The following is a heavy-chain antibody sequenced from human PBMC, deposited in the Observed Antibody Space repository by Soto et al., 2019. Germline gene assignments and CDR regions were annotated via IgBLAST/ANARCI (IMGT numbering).Heavy chain of an antibody. V-gene: IGHV1-69*13. CDR2: IIPIFGTA. D-gene: IGHD4-4*01. CDR3: ARDSTTVTTYYYYYYGMDV. J-gene: IGHJ6*02. CDR1: GGTFISYA. Sequence: SVKVSCKASGGTFISYAISLVRQAPRQGLDWMGGIIPIFGTANYAQKFQGRVTITADESTSTAYMELSSLRSEDTAVYYCARDSTTVTTYYYYYYGMDVWGQGTTVTVSS.